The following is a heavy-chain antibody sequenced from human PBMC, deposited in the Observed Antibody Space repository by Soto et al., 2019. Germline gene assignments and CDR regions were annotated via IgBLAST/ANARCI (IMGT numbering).Heavy chain of an antibody. J-gene: IGHJ6*02. V-gene: IGHV3-23*01. Sequence: GGSLRLSCAASGFTFSSYAMGWVRQAPGKGLEWVSAISGSGGSTYYADSVKGRFTISRDNSKNTLYLQMNSLRAEDTAVYYCAKDQNIQLWPRYYYYGMDVWGQGTTVTVSS. CDR3: AKDQNIQLWPRYYYYGMDV. CDR2: ISGSGGST. D-gene: IGHD5-18*01. CDR1: GFTFSSYA.